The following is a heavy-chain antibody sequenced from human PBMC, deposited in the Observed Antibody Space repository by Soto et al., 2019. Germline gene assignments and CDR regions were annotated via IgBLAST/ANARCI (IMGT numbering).Heavy chain of an antibody. J-gene: IGHJ4*02. CDR2: IIPILGIA. D-gene: IGHD2-21*01. Sequence: QVQLVQSGAEVKKPGSSVKVSCKASGGTFSSYTISWVRQAPGQGLEWMGRIIPILGIANYAQKFQGRVTMTADKSTSTAYMELSSLRSEDTAVYYCARGGGYCGGDCFDYWGQGTLVTVSS. CDR3: ARGGGYCGGDCFDY. CDR1: GGTFSSYT. V-gene: IGHV1-69*02.